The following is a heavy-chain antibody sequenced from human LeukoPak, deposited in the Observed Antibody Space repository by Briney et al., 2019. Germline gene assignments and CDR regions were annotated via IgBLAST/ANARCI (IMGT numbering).Heavy chain of an antibody. D-gene: IGHD5-12*01. CDR1: GASISSSSYY. CDR3: ARYIVGTMSED. J-gene: IGHJ4*02. CDR2: FYYSGGP. Sequence: PSETLSLTCTVSGASISSSSYYWGWIRQPPGKGLEWVGSFYYSGGPAYNPSLKSRVTISVDTSENQFSLKLSSVTAADTAVYYCARYIVGTMSEDWGQGTLVTVSS. V-gene: IGHV4-39*01.